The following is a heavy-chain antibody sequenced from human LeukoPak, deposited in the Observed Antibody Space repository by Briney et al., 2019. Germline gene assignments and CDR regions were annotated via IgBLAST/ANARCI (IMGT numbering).Heavy chain of an antibody. Sequence: SVKVSCKASGGTFSSYAISWVRQAPGQGLEWMGGIIPIFGTANYAQKFQGRVTITADESTSTAYMELSSLRSEDTAVYYCARVDPSLYYYYYYGMDGGGQGTTVTVPS. V-gene: IGHV1-69*13. CDR3: ARVDPSLYYYYYYGMDG. CDR1: GGTFSSYA. D-gene: IGHD2-15*01. CDR2: IIPIFGTA. J-gene: IGHJ6*02.